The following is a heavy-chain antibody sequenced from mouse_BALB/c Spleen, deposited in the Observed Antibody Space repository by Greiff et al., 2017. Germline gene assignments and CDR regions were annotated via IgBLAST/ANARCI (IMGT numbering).Heavy chain of an antibody. D-gene: IGHD1-1*01. CDR2: ISYSGST. Sequence: EVQLQESGPSLVKPSQTLSLTCSVTGDSITSGYRNWIRKFPGNKLEYMGYISYSGSTYYNPSLKSRISITRDTSKNQYYLQLNSVTTEDTATYYCTRWDYGSSYGFAYWGQGTLVTVSA. CDR3: TRWDYGSSYGFAY. CDR1: GDSITSGY. J-gene: IGHJ3*01. V-gene: IGHV3-8*02.